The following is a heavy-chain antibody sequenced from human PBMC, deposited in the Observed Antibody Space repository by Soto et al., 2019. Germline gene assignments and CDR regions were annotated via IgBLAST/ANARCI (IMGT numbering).Heavy chain of an antibody. V-gene: IGHV1-8*01. J-gene: IGHJ3*02. CDR1: GYTFTSYD. CDR2: MNPNSGNT. Sequence: VASVNVSCKASGYTFTSYDINLVRQATGQGLEWMGWMNPNSGNTGYAQKFQGRVTMTRNTSISTAYMELSSLRSEDTAVYYRVGVVDAFDIWGQGTMVTVSS. D-gene: IGHD3-3*01. CDR3: VGVVDAFDI.